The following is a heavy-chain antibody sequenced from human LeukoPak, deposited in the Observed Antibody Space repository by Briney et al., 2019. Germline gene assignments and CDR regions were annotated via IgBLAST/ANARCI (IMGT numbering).Heavy chain of an antibody. CDR2: ISAYNGNT. CDR1: GYTFTSYG. J-gene: IGHJ4*02. Sequence: ASVKVSWKASGYTFTSYGISWVRQAPGQGLELMGWISAYNGNTNYAQKLQGRVTMTTDTSPSTAYMELRSLRSDDTAVYYCATHSSSWETFDYWGQGTLVTVSS. V-gene: IGHV1-18*01. D-gene: IGHD6-13*01. CDR3: ATHSSSWETFDY.